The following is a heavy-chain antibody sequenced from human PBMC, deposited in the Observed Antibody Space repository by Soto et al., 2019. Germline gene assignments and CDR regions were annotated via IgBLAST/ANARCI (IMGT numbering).Heavy chain of an antibody. CDR1: VFSFSTYS. V-gene: IGHV3-21*01. CDR3: AREETAWPLAYGLDV. CDR2: IGRRSDI. J-gene: IGHJ6*02. D-gene: IGHD2-21*02. Sequence: PGGPLRLSCEASVFSFSTYSMHWVRQGPGKGLEWVSSIGRRSDIYYADSVKGRFTVSRDNAKNSVSLQMNSLRDEDTAVYYCAREETAWPLAYGLDVWGQGTTVTVSS.